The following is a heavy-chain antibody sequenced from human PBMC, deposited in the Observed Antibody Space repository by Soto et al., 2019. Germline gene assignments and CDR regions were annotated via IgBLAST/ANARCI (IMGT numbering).Heavy chain of an antibody. D-gene: IGHD5-18*01. CDR3: AKAWSDTALPNDY. Sequence: GGSLRLSCAASGFTVSSNYMTWVRQAPGEGLEWVSIIYSSGTTHYADSVKGRFTISRDNPKNTLYLQVNSLRAEDTAVYYCAKAWSDTALPNDYWGQGTPVTVPQ. J-gene: IGHJ4*02. V-gene: IGHV3-53*01. CDR2: IYSSGTT. CDR1: GFTVSSNY.